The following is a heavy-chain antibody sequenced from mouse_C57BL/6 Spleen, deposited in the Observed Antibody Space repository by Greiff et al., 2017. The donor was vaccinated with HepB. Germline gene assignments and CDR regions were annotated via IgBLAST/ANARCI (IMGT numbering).Heavy chain of an antibody. CDR1: GYTFTSYW. Sequence: QVQLQQPGAELVRPGPSVKLSCKASGYTFTSYWMHWVKQRPGQGLEWIGVIDPSDSYTNYNQKFKGKATLTVDTSSSTAYMQLSSLTSEDSAVYYCNYGSTQYYFDYWGQGTTLTVSS. CDR3: NYGSTQYYFDY. CDR2: IDPSDSYT. V-gene: IGHV1-59*01. J-gene: IGHJ2*01. D-gene: IGHD1-1*01.